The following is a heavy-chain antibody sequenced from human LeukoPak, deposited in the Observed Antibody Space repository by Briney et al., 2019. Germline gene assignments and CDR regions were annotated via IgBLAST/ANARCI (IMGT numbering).Heavy chain of an antibody. V-gene: IGHV4-34*01. D-gene: IGHD6-13*01. CDR1: GGSFSGYY. CDR2: INHSGST. CDR3: ARGRGSWSSYYYYMDV. Sequence: PSETLSLTCAVYGGSFSGYYWSWIRQPPGKGLEWIGEINHSGSTNYNPSLKSRVTISVDTSKNQFSLKLSSVTAADTAVYYCARGRGSWSSYYYYMDVWGKGTTVTVSS. J-gene: IGHJ6*03.